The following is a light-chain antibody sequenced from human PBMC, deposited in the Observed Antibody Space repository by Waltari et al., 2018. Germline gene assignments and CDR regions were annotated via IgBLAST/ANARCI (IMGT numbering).Light chain of an antibody. Sequence: IVMTQSPATLSLSQGERAALSCRASQNISTNLAWYQQKPGQAPRLLIYGASTSATGVPGRFSGSGSGIEFTLTVSSLQPEDFAVYYCLQYNKWPALTFGGGTKVEIK. CDR2: GAS. CDR3: LQYNKWPALT. V-gene: IGKV3-15*01. J-gene: IGKJ4*01. CDR1: QNISTN.